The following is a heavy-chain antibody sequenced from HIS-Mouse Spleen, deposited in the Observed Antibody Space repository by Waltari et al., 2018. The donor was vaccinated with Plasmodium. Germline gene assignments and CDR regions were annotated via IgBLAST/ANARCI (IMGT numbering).Heavy chain of an antibody. V-gene: IGHV3-66*01. D-gene: IGHD1-26*01. CDR2: IYSGGST. CDR3: ATPRVGGSYFDY. J-gene: IGHJ4*02. Sequence: EVQLVESGGGLVQPGGSLRLSCAASGFPVSGNYMSGVRQAPGKGLEWVSVIYSGGSTYYADSVKGRFTISRDNSKNTLYLQMNSLRAEDTAVYYCATPRVGGSYFDYWGQGTLVTVSS. CDR1: GFPVSGNY.